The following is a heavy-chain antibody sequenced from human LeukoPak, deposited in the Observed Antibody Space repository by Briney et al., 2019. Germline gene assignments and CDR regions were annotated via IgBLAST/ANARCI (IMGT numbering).Heavy chain of an antibody. Sequence: GGSLRLSCAASGFTFSSYWMSWVRQAPGKGLEWVANIKQDGSEKYYVDSVKGRFTISRDNAKNSLYLQMNSLRAEDTAVYYCARAHSGYDSLIFDFWGQGPLVSVSS. V-gene: IGHV3-7*01. CDR2: IKQDGSEK. J-gene: IGHJ4*02. CDR3: ARAHSGYDSLIFDF. CDR1: GFTFSSYW. D-gene: IGHD5-12*01.